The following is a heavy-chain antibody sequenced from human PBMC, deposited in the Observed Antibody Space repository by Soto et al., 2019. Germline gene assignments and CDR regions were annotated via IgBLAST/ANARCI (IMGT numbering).Heavy chain of an antibody. CDR1: GGTFSSYA. CDR2: IIPIFGTA. V-gene: IGHV1-69*13. D-gene: IGHD6-13*01. Sequence: SVKVSCKASGGTFSSYAISWVRQAPGQGLEWMGGIIPIFGTANYAQKFQGRVTITADESTSTAYMELSSLRSEDTAVYYCAREQRMYSRTFDPWGQGTLVTVSS. CDR3: AREQRMYSRTFDP. J-gene: IGHJ5*02.